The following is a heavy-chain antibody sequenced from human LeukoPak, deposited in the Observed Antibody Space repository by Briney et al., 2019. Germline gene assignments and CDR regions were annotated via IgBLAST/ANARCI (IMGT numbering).Heavy chain of an antibody. CDR3: ARDQEGFDY. V-gene: IGHV1-46*01. CDR2: IYPRDGST. J-gene: IGHJ4*02. CDR1: GYTFTNNY. Sequence: ASVKVSCKASGYTFTNNYLHWVRQAPGQGLEWMGMIYPRDGSTSHAQNFQGRVTVTRDTSTTTVHMELRGLRSEDTAVYYCARDQEGFDYWGQGTVVTVSS.